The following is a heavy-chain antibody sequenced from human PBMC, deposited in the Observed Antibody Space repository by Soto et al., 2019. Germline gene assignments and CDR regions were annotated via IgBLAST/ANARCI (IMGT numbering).Heavy chain of an antibody. Sequence: GWALILSCAASGFIFGYHGMTWVRQPPGRALAWVSTINANAIDTHYADSVKGRFTISSDNSSSSLDLPMNSLIAEDTAIYYSVPWVSSNFGLWGPVTLGTSPQ. D-gene: IGHD2-8*01. CDR2: INANAIDT. J-gene: IGHJ4*02. CDR3: VPWVSSNFGL. V-gene: IGHV3-23*01. CDR1: GFIFGYHG.